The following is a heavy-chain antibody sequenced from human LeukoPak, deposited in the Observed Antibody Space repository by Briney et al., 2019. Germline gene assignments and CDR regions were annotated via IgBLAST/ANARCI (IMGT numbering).Heavy chain of an antibody. Sequence: SETLSLTCAVYGGSFSGYYWSWIRQPPGKGLEWIGEINHSGSTNYNPSLKSRVTISVDTSKNQFSLKLSSVTAADTAVYYCARGHSSSWYGLRAHCFDYWGQGTLVTVSS. CDR2: INHSGST. J-gene: IGHJ4*02. D-gene: IGHD6-13*01. V-gene: IGHV4-34*01. CDR1: GGSFSGYY. CDR3: ARGHSSSWYGLRAHCFDY.